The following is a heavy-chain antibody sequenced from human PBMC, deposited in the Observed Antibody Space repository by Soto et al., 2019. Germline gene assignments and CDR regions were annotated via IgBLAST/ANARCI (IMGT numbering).Heavy chain of an antibody. V-gene: IGHV3-23*01. CDR2: ISGSGGST. Sequence: PGGSLRLSCAASGFTFSSYAMSWVRQAPGKGLEWVSAISGSGGSTYYADSVKGRFTISRDNSKNTLYLQMNSLRAEDTAVYYCAKKGDSSDWYGLPNGMDVWGQGTTVTVSS. D-gene: IGHD6-19*01. J-gene: IGHJ6*02. CDR3: AKKGDSSDWYGLPNGMDV. CDR1: GFTFSSYA.